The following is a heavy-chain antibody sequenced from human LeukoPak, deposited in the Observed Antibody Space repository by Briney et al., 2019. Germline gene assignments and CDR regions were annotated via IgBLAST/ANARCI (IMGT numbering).Heavy chain of an antibody. CDR3: VVSPNQDFFDY. CDR2: IYGCGST. J-gene: IGHJ4*02. V-gene: IGHV4-4*09. Sequence: SETLSLTCTVSGVSINSHYLNCIRQPPGKRLEWIGYIYGCGSTNYNPSLTSRVTMSVDTSKSRFPLNLNSLTAADTAVYYCVVSPNQDFFDYWGQGPLVTVSS. CDR1: GVSINSHY.